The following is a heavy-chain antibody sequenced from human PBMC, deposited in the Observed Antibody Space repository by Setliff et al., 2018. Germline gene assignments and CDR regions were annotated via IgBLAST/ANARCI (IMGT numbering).Heavy chain of an antibody. CDR2: LTPNGAYT. J-gene: IGHJ1*01. CDR3: AERLDGSGSHYSTLYH. Sequence: QPGGSLSLSCAASGFAFDNFAMNWVRQAPGKGLEWVAALTPNGAYTYYADSVRGRFTIFRDNPRNTLYLQMNSLSAEDTAVYYCAERLDGSGSHYSTLYHWGPGTLVTVSS. D-gene: IGHD3-10*01. CDR1: GFAFDNFA. V-gene: IGHV3-23*01.